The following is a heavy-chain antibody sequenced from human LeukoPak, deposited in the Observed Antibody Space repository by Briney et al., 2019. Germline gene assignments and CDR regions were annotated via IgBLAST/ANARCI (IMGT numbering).Heavy chain of an antibody. CDR2: ISGSGSAT. CDR3: AKDQYGEAFDI. V-gene: IGHV3-23*01. D-gene: IGHD4-17*01. Sequence: PGGSLRLSCAASGFIFSSYGMSWVRQAPGKGLEWVSAISGSGSATYYADSVKGRFTISRDNSKNTLYLQMNSLRAEDTAVYYCAKDQYGEAFDIWGPGTMVTVSS. CDR1: GFIFSSYG. J-gene: IGHJ3*02.